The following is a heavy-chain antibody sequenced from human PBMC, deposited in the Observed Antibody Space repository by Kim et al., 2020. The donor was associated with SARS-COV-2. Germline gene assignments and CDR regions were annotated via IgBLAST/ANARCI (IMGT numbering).Heavy chain of an antibody. CDR2: YK. CDR3: ARGSVRHFDY. D-gene: IGHD6-6*01. V-gene: IGHV6-1*01. J-gene: IGHJ4*02. Sequence: YKDYAVSVKSRITINPATSKNQFSRQLNSVTPEDTAVYYCARGSVRHFDYWGQGTLVTVSS.